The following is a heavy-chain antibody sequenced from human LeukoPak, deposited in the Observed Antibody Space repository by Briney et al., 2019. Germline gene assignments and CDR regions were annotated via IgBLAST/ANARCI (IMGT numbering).Heavy chain of an antibody. CDR1: GLIVSSNY. Sequence: PGGSLRLSCAASGLIVSSNYMGWVRQAPGKGLEWVSLIYSGDRTYYADSVKGRFTISRDNYKNTLYLQMNRLRAEDTAFYYRTRDSLRCSSTTCYREEYWGQGTLVTVSS. CDR2: IYSGDRT. CDR3: TRDSLRCSSTTCYREEY. V-gene: IGHV3-66*01. D-gene: IGHD2-2*01. J-gene: IGHJ4*02.